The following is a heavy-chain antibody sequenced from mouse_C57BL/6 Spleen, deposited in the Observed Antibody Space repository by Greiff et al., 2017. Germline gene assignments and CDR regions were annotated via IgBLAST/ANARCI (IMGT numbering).Heavy chain of an antibody. CDR2: ISYSGST. J-gene: IGHJ2*01. D-gene: IGHD2-1*01. Sequence: DVKLQASGPGMVKPSQSLSLTCTVTGYSITSGYDWHWIRHFPGNKLEWMGYISYSGSTNYNPSLKIRISITHDTSKNHFFLKLNSVTTEDTATYYCAREGAYGNYGGYFDYWGQGTTLTVSS. CDR3: AREGAYGNYGGYFDY. CDR1: GYSITSGYD. V-gene: IGHV3-1*01.